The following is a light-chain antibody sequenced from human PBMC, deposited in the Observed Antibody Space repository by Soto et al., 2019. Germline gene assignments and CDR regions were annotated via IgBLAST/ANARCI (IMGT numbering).Light chain of an antibody. Sequence: QSVLTQPPSASGSPGQSVTISCTGTSSDVGGYKYVSWYQQHPGKAPKLIIYEVSKRPSGVPDRFSGSKSGNTASLTVSGLQADDEDEFYCSSYAGSNVVFGGGTKLTVL. CDR2: EVS. CDR3: SSYAGSNVV. V-gene: IGLV2-8*01. CDR1: SSDVGGYKY. J-gene: IGLJ2*01.